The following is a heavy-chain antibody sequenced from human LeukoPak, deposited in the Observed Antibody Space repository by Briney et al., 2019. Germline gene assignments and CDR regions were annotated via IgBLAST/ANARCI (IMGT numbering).Heavy chain of an antibody. V-gene: IGHV4-59*08. J-gene: IGHJ5*01. CDR1: GGSIRSYY. D-gene: IGHD4-17*01. CDR2: IHYSGST. CDR3: ARRPYGDYTIDS. Sequence: SETLSLTSTFSGGSIRSYYWSWIRQPPGKGLEWIGYIHYSGSTNYNPSLKSRVTMSVDTSKNQFSLKLSSVTAADAAVYYCARRPYGDYTIDSWGQGTLVTVSS.